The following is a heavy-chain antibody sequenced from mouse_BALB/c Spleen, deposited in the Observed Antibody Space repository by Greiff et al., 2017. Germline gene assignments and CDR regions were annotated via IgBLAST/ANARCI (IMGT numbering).Heavy chain of an antibody. CDR1: GFNIKDTY. J-gene: IGHJ2*01. CDR3: ADGYYFDY. V-gene: IGHV14-3*02. CDR2: IDPANGNT. Sequence: EVNLVESGAELVKPGASVKLSCTASGFNIKDTYMHWVKQRPEQGLEWIGRIDPANGNTKYDPKFQGKATITADTSSNTAYLQLSSLTSEDTAVYYCADGYYFDYWGQGTTLTVSS. D-gene: IGHD1-1*01.